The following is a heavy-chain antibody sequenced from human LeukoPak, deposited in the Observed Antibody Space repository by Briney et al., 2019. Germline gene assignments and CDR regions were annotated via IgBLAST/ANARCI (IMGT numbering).Heavy chain of an antibody. Sequence: RGSLRLSCAASGFTFSSYAMSWVRQAPGKRLELVSAISGSGGSTYYADSVKGRFTISRDNSKNTLYLQMNSLRAEDTAVYYCAKPSGYSYGPPVYWGQGTLVTVSS. CDR2: ISGSGGST. V-gene: IGHV3-23*01. J-gene: IGHJ4*02. CDR1: GFTFSSYA. CDR3: AKPSGYSYGPPVY. D-gene: IGHD5-18*01.